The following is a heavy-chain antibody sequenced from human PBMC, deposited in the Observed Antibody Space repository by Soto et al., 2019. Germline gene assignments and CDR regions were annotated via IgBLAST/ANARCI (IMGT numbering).Heavy chain of an antibody. CDR2: IKSKNDGGTT. CDR3: AADLPGHGGGYEFDY. Sequence: GGSLRLSCAASGFTFITPWMNWVRQALGKGLEWVGRIKSKNDGGTTDYAAPVKGRFTISRDDSKKTVYLQMNSLRTEDTALYYCAADLPGHGGGYEFDYWGQGT. V-gene: IGHV3-15*07. CDR1: GFTFITPW. D-gene: IGHD2-15*01. J-gene: IGHJ4*01.